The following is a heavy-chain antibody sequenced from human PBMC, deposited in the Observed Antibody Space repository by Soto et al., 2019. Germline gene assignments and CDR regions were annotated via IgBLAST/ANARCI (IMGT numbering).Heavy chain of an antibody. CDR1: GYNFATSW. V-gene: IGHV5-51*01. J-gene: IGHJ4*02. Sequence: GESLKISCQGAGYNFATSWIAWVRQMPGKGLEWMGIIYPGDSEARYSPSFQGHVTFSADKSISTAYLQWDRLKASDTAMYFCAKHVDNGGAPSSLESWGQGPLGTGS. CDR2: IYPGDSEA. CDR3: AKHVDNGGAPSSLES. D-gene: IGHD5-12*01.